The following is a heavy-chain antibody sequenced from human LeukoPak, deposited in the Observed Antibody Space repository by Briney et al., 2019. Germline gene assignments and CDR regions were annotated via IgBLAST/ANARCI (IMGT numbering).Heavy chain of an antibody. J-gene: IGHJ4*02. Sequence: GWSLTLSCPASGFTFNNYAMTWVRQAPDQGLEWVSSIIDSGISTYYGDSVKGRFTISRDNSKNTLYLQMNSLRAEDTAVYYCAKGSRGSYDYWGQGTLVTVSS. CDR2: IIDSGIST. D-gene: IGHD1-26*01. CDR1: GFTFNNYA. V-gene: IGHV3-23*01. CDR3: AKGSRGSYDY.